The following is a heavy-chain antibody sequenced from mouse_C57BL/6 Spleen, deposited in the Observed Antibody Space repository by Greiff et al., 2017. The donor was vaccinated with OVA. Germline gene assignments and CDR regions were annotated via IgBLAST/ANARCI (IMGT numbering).Heavy chain of an antibody. CDR2: ISDGGSYT. Sequence: EVQLVESGGGLVKPGGSLKLSCAASGFTFSSYAMSWVRQTPEKRLEWVATISDGGSYTYSPDNVKGRFTISRDNAKNNLYLQMSHLKSEDTAMYYCARDGNFLDYWGQGTTLTVSS. CDR3: ARDGNFLDY. CDR1: GFTFSSYA. D-gene: IGHD2-1*01. J-gene: IGHJ2*01. V-gene: IGHV5-4*01.